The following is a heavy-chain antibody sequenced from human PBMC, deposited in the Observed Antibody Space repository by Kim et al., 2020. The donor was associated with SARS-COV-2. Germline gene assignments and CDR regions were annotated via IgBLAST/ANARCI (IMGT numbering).Heavy chain of an antibody. CDR1: GGSFSGYY. D-gene: IGHD3-3*01. CDR2: INHSGST. J-gene: IGHJ6*02. V-gene: IGHV4-34*01. CDR3: ARVRARVVTHIYYYYYGMDV. Sequence: SETLSLTCAVYGGSFSGYYWSWIRQPPGKGLEWIGEINHSGSTNYNPSLKSRVTISVDTSKNQFSLKLSSVTAADTAVYYCARVRARVVTHIYYYYYGMDVWGQGTTVTVSS.